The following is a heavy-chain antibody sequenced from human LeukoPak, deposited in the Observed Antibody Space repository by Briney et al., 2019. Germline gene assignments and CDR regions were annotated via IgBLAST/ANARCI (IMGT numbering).Heavy chain of an antibody. V-gene: IGHV4-30-2*03. CDR2: IHHTGST. J-gene: IGHJ4*02. Sequence: SETLSLTCAVSGGSISSSGYSWSWIRQPPGKGLEWIGYIHHTGSTYYNPSLESRVTISVDTSKNQFSLKLSSVTAADTAVYYCAKRIRSDWYFDFWGQGTLVTVSS. CDR1: GGSISSSGYS. D-gene: IGHD6-19*01. CDR3: AKRIRSDWYFDF.